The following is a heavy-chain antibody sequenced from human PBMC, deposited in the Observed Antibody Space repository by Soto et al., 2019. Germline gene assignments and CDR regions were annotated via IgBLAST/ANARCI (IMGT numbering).Heavy chain of an antibody. V-gene: IGHV4-34*01. CDR1: GGSFSGYY. Sequence: SETLSLTCAVYGGSFSGYYSSWIRQPPGKGLEWIGEINHSGSTNYNPSLKSRVTISVDTSKNQFSLKLSSVTAADTAVYYCARREVDTAMVIGLDYWGQGPVVTVAS. J-gene: IGHJ4*02. CDR2: INHSGST. CDR3: ARREVDTAMVIGLDY. D-gene: IGHD5-18*01.